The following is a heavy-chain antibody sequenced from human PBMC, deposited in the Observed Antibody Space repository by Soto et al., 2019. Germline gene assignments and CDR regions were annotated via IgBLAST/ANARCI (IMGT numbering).Heavy chain of an antibody. Sequence: EVQLVESGGGLVKPGGSLRLSCAASGFTFSSYSMNWVRQAPGKGLEWVSSISSSSSYIYYADSVKGRFTISRDNAKNSLYLQMNSLRAEDTAVYYCARDGDYVDYFDYWGQGTLVTVSS. D-gene: IGHD4-17*01. CDR2: ISSSSSYI. CDR3: ARDGDYVDYFDY. CDR1: GFTFSSYS. V-gene: IGHV3-21*01. J-gene: IGHJ4*02.